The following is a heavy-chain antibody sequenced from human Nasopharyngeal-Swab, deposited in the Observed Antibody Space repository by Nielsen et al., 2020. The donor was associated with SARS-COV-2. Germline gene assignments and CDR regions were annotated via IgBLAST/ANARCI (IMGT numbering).Heavy chain of an antibody. V-gene: IGHV3-48*03. J-gene: IGHJ3*02. CDR2: THKGGGII. CDR1: GFTFSIYE. CDR3: ARDFRELVGAFDI. Sequence: GGSLRLSCTASGFTFSIYEMNWVRQAPRKGLEWVSYTHKGGGIIYYADSVKGRFTISRDNAKNSLYLQMNSLRAEDTAVYYCARDFRELVGAFDIWGQGTMVTVSS. D-gene: IGHD6-13*01.